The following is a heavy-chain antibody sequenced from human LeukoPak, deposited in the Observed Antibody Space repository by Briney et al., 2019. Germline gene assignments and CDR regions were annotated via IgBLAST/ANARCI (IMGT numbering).Heavy chain of an antibody. CDR2: ISPDGTGT. CDR1: GFPFSTYL. J-gene: IGHJ4*02. Sequence: PGGSLRLSCAASGFPFSTYLMHWVRQAPGKGLVWVSRISPDGTGTNYADSVKGRFTISRDNAKNTLYLQMNSLRVEDTAVYYCATVGMGATIGYWGQGTLVTVSS. V-gene: IGHV3-74*01. CDR3: ATVGMGATIGY. D-gene: IGHD1-26*01.